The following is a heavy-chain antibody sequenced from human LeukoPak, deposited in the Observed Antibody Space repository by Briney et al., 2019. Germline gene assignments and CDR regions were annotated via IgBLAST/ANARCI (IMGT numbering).Heavy chain of an antibody. V-gene: IGHV5-51*01. Sequence: GESLKISCQGFGYSFTSYWIGWVRQMPGKGMEWKGVIYPGDSRRYNPSFQGQVTISVDKSISTAYLQWVSLRASDSAMYYCACRDLASTWSFPWGQGTLVTVSS. CDR1: GYSFTSYW. CDR3: ACRDLASTWSFP. CDR2: IYPGDSR. D-gene: IGHD6-13*01. J-gene: IGHJ5*02.